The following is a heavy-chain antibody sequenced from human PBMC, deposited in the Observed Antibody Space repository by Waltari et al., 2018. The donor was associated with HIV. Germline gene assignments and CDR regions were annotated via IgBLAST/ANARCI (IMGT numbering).Heavy chain of an antibody. D-gene: IGHD4-17*01. CDR3: ARGLSLGDRYRIDYFHY. CDR2: SNRDGSNK. CDR1: GFTFSRYW. J-gene: IGHJ4*02. Sequence: EVQLVESGGGLVQPGGSLRLSCAASGFTFSRYWMHWVRQAPGKGLVWVTRSNRDGSNKDYADSVSGRITISRDNAKNTLYLEMNSLRAEDTAVYYCARGLSLGDRYRIDYFHYWGQGALVTVSS. V-gene: IGHV3-74*01.